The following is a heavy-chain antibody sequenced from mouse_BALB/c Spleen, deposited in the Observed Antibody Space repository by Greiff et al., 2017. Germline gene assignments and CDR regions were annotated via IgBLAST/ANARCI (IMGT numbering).Heavy chain of an antibody. V-gene: IGHV5-2*01. D-gene: IGHD1-1*01. Sequence: EVQGVESGGGLVQPGESLKLSCESTEYEFPSHDMSWVRKTPEKRLELVAAINSDGGSTYYPDTMERRFIISRDNTKKTLYLQMSSLRSEDTALYYCARPPIYYGSSYYAMDYWGQGTSVTVSS. CDR1: EYEFPSHD. J-gene: IGHJ4*01. CDR3: ARPPIYYGSSYYAMDY. CDR2: INSDGGST.